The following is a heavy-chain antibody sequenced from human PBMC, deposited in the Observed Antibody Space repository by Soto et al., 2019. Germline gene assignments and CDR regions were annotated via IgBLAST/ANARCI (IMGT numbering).Heavy chain of an antibody. CDR3: ARAPRDGSGRRWFDP. J-gene: IGHJ5*02. CDR1: GFTFSSYS. V-gene: IGHV3-21*01. CDR2: ISSSSSYI. Sequence: GSLRLSCAASGFTFSSYSMNWVRQAPGKGLEWVSSISSSSSYIYYADSVKGRFTISRDNAKNSLYLQMNSLRAEDTAVYYCARAPRDGSGRRWFDPWGQGTLVTVSS. D-gene: IGHD3-10*01.